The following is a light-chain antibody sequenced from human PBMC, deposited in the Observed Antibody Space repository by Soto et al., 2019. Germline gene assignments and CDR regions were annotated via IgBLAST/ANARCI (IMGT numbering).Light chain of an antibody. J-gene: IGKJ4*01. V-gene: IGKV3-20*01. CDR3: QQFSSYPLT. CDR2: VAS. CDR1: QTVRNNY. Sequence: EIVLTQSPGTLSLSPGERATLSCRASQTVRNNYLAWYQQKPGQAPRLLIYVASSRATGIPDRFSGGGSGTDFTRTISRLEPEDFAVYYCQQFSSYPLTFGGGTKVDIK.